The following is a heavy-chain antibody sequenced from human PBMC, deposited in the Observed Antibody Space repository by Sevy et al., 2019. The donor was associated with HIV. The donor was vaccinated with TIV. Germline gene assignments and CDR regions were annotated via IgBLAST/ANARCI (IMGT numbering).Heavy chain of an antibody. CDR1: GGSISSSSYY. CDR3: ARKSRMGGSAYHLGFFDY. V-gene: IGHV4-39*01. D-gene: IGHD5-12*01. CDR2: IYYSGST. Sequence: SETLSLTCTVSGGSISSSSYYWGWIRQPPGKGLEWIGSIYYSGSTYYNPSLKSRVTISVDTSKNQFSLKLSSVTAAETAVYYCARKSRMGGSAYHLGFFDYWGQGTLVTVSS. J-gene: IGHJ4*02.